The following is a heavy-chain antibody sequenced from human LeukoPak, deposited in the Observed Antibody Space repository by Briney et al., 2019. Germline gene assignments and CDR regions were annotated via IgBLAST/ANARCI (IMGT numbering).Heavy chain of an antibody. CDR1: GFTFSSYA. D-gene: IGHD3-22*01. CDR3: AKELHDSSGYYPDY. V-gene: IGHV3-23*01. CDR2: ISGSGGNT. Sequence: GGSLRLSCAASGFTFSSYAMSWVRQAPGKGLEWVSAISGSGGNTYYADSVKGRFTISRDNSKNTLYLQMNSLRAEDTAVYYCAKELHDSSGYYPDYWGQGTLVTVSS. J-gene: IGHJ4*02.